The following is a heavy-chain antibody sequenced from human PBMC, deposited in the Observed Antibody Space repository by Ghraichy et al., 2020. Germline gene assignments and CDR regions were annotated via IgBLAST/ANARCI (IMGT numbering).Heavy chain of an antibody. D-gene: IGHD3-10*01. V-gene: IGHV3-7*03. Sequence: GESLNISCAASGFTFSSYWMSWVRQAPGKGLEWVANIKQDGSEKYYVDSVKGRFTISRDNAKNSLYLQMNSLRAEDTAVYYCARATMVRGVIPNIWGQGTMVTVSS. CDR3: ARATMVRGVIPNI. J-gene: IGHJ3*02. CDR1: GFTFSSYW. CDR2: IKQDGSEK.